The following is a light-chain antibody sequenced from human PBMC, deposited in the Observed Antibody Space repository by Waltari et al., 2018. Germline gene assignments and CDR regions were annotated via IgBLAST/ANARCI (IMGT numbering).Light chain of an antibody. V-gene: IGKV1-5*03. CDR3: QQYNTYSS. CDR2: KAS. J-gene: IGKJ2*01. CDR1: QSISNW. Sequence: DIQITQSPSSLSASVGDRVTITCWSSQSISNWLAWYQQKPGKAPILLIYKASILKSGVPSRFGGSGSGTQFTLTISSLQPGDFETYYCQQYNTYSSFGQGIKLEIK.